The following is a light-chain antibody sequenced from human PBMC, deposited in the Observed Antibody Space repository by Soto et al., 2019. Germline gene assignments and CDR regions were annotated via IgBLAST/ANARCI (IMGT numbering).Light chain of an antibody. CDR3: QQYGSSPIT. Sequence: EIVLTQSPGTLSLSPVERAALSCVASQSVSSSYLAWYQQKPGLAPRLLIYDASSRATGIPDRFSGSGSGTDFTLTISRLEPEDFAVYYCQQYGSSPITFGQGTRLEIK. J-gene: IGKJ5*01. CDR1: QSVSSSY. V-gene: IGKV3D-20*01. CDR2: DAS.